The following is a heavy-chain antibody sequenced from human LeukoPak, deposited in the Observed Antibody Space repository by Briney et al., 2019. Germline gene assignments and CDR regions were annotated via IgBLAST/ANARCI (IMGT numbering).Heavy chain of an antibody. CDR3: ARVVSSSSRAEYYYYYMDV. V-gene: IGHV1-18*01. CDR2: ISAYNGNT. CDR1: GYTFTSYG. D-gene: IGHD6-6*01. Sequence: ASVKVSCKASGYTFTSYGISWVRQAPGQGLEWMGWISAYNGNTNYAQKLRGRVTMTTDTSTSTAYMELRSLRSDDTAVYYCARVVSSSSRAEYYYYYMDVWGKGTTVTVSS. J-gene: IGHJ6*03.